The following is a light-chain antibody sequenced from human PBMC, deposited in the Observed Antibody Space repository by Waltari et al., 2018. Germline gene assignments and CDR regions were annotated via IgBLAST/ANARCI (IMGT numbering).Light chain of an antibody. V-gene: IGKV1-16*01. Sequence: DIQMTQSPSSLSASVGDTVTITCQASQGIGNNLNWYQQKPGKAPKLLIYRASSLQSGIPSRFSGRGSWTDFTLTISSLQPEDFATYYCQQGYSYPWTFGQGTKVEIK. J-gene: IGKJ1*01. CDR2: RAS. CDR3: QQGYSYPWT. CDR1: QGIGNN.